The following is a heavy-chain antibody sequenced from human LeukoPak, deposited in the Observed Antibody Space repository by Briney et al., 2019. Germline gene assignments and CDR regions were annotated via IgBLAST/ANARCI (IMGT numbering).Heavy chain of an antibody. CDR3: AVIYGSGSYYNPYFDY. CDR2: INPNSGGT. V-gene: IGHV1-2*06. J-gene: IGHJ4*02. CDR1: GYTFTGYY. D-gene: IGHD3-10*01. Sequence: GASVKVSCKASGYTFTGYYMHWVRQAPGQGLEWMGRINPNSGGTNYAQKFQGRVTMTRDTSISTAYMELSRLRSDDTAVYYCAVIYGSGSYYNPYFDYWGQGTLVTVSS.